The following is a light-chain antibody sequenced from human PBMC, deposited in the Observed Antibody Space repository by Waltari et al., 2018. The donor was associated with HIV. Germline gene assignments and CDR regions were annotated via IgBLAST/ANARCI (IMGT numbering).Light chain of an antibody. CDR2: EVS. CDR1: SSDFDGYNY. Sequence: SALTQPASVSGSPGQSITIYRIGTSSDFDGYNYVSWYQQHPGKAPKLMIYEVSNRPSGVSNRFSGSKSGNTASLTISGLQAEDEADYYCSSYTSSSTPYVVFGGGTKLTVL. J-gene: IGLJ2*01. CDR3: SSYTSSSTPYVV. V-gene: IGLV2-14*01.